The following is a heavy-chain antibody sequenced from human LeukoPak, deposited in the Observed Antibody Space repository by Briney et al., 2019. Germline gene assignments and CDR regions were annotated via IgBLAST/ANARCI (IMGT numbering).Heavy chain of an antibody. CDR2: ITSRGEST. D-gene: IGHD3-22*01. CDR1: GFTFSIYA. Sequence: PGGSLRLSCAPSGFTFSIYAMSWVRQAPGKGLQWVSSITSRGESTWYVGSVKGRFTITRDNSENTLYLQMHSLRAEDTAVYYCARDRPNYYGSDGHYYRRDGDYWGRGTLVSVSS. CDR3: ARDRPNYYGSDGHYYRRDGDY. V-gene: IGHV3-23*01. J-gene: IGHJ4*02.